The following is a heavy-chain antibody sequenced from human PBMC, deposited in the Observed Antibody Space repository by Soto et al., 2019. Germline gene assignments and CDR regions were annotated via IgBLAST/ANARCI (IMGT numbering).Heavy chain of an antibody. D-gene: IGHD6-6*01. CDR3: AGDPWQLGDGMDV. CDR1: GYTFTGYF. Sequence: GASVKVSCKASGYTFTGYFIHWVRQAPGQGLEWMGWINANSGGTKYAQKFQDRVTMTRDTSISTLYMELSRVTSDDTAIYYCAGDPWQLGDGMDVWGLGTTVTVSS. V-gene: IGHV1-2*02. CDR2: INANSGGT. J-gene: IGHJ6*02.